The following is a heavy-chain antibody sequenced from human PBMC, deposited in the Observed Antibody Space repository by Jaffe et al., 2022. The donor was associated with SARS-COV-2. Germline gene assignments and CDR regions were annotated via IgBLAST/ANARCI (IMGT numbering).Heavy chain of an antibody. Sequence: EVQLLESGGGLVQPGGSLRLSCAASGFTFSSYAMSWVRQAPGKGLEWVSAISGSGGSTYYADSVKGRFTISRDNSKNTLYLQMNSLRAEDTAVYYCAKFEIYDFWSGYYTGELDYWGQGTLVTVSS. V-gene: IGHV3-23*01. CDR3: AKFEIYDFWSGYYTGELDY. J-gene: IGHJ4*02. CDR1: GFTFSSYA. CDR2: ISGSGGST. D-gene: IGHD3-3*01.